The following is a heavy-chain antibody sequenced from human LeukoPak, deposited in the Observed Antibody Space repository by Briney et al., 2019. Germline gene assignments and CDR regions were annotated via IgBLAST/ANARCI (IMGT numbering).Heavy chain of an antibody. Sequence: ASVKVSCKASGYTFTSYGISWVRQAPGQGLEWMGWINPNSGGTNYAQKFQGRVTMTRDTSISTAYMELSRLRSDDTAVYYCARTTMVRGVIITGDYWGQGTLVTVSS. D-gene: IGHD3-10*01. J-gene: IGHJ4*02. CDR2: INPNSGGT. CDR3: ARTTMVRGVIITGDY. V-gene: IGHV1-2*02. CDR1: GYTFTSYG.